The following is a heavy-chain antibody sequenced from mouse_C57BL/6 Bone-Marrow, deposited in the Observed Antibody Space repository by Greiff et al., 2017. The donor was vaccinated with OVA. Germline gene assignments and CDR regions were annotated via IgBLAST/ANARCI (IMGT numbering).Heavy chain of an antibody. CDR3: AREAGNY. Sequence: EVKLVESGGGLVKPGGSLKLSCAASGFTFSSYAMSWVRQTPEKRLEWVATISDGGSYTYYPDNVKGRFTISRDNAKNNLYLQMSHLKSEDTAMYCSAREAGNYWGQGTTLTVSS. D-gene: IGHD4-1*01. V-gene: IGHV5-4*01. J-gene: IGHJ2*01. CDR2: ISDGGSYT. CDR1: GFTFSSYA.